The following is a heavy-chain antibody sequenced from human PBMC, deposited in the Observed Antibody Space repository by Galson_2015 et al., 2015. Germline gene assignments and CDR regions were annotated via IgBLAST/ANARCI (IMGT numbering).Heavy chain of an antibody. J-gene: IGHJ4*02. D-gene: IGHD6-13*01. Sequence: SLRLSCAASGFTFGSYWMHWVRQSPGKGLEWVAVISYDGRNKCYADSVKGRFTISRDNSKKMLYMQMNSLRAEDTAGYYCAKGDSSSSSFDYWGQGTLVTVSS. CDR3: AKGDSSSSSFDY. CDR2: ISYDGRNK. V-gene: IGHV3-30*18. CDR1: GFTFGSYW.